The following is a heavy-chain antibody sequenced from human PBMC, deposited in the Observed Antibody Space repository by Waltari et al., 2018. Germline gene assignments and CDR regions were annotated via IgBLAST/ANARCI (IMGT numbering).Heavy chain of an antibody. D-gene: IGHD7-27*01. Sequence: VQLVESGGGLVQPGGSLRLSCAASGFIFSGYWMHWVRQAPGKGLMWVSRITCDVRLIAYSDSVKCRFTISRDNAKNTLHLQMNSLRADDTATYYCVRGLGDSWGQGTLVTVSS. V-gene: IGHV3-74*01. CDR3: VRGLGDS. J-gene: IGHJ4*02. CDR2: ITCDVRLI. CDR1: GFIFSGYW.